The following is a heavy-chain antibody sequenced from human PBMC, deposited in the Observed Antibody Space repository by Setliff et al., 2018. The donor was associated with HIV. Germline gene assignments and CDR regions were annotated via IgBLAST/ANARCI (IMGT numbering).Heavy chain of an antibody. CDR2: VYISGST. Sequence: SETLSLTCTVSGGSISSDYWSWIRQPAGKGLEWIGRVYISGSTNYSPSLRSRVTMSVDTSKNQVSLKLSSVTAADQSVDYCAIDRAGWDGQVILYGLDIWGQGTMVTVSS. CDR3: AIDRAGWDGQVILYGLDI. V-gene: IGHV4-4*07. CDR1: GGSISSDY. J-gene: IGHJ3*02. D-gene: IGHD3-10*01.